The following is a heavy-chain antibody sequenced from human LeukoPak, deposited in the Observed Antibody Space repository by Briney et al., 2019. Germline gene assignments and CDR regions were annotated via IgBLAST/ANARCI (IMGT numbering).Heavy chain of an antibody. CDR2: IYYSGST. V-gene: IGHV4-31*03. J-gene: IGHJ4*02. Sequence: PSQTLSLTCTVSGSSISSGGYYWSWIRQHPGKGLEWIGYIYYSGSTYYNPSLKSRVTISVDTSKNQFSLKLSSVTAADTAVYYCARGVFGYCSSTSCYYPFKYWGQGTLVTVSS. CDR3: ARGVFGYCSSTSCYYPFKY. D-gene: IGHD2-2*03. CDR1: GSSISSGGYY.